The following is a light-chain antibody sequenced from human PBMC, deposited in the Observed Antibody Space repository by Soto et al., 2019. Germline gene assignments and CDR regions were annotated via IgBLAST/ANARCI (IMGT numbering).Light chain of an antibody. CDR3: STWDDSLNGWV. Sequence: QSVLTQPPSASGSPGQSVTISCTGTSSDVGGYDYVSWYQQHPGDAPKLMIYEVSKRPSGVPDRFSGSKSGNTASLTVSGLQAEDEANYYCSTWDDSLNGWVFGGGTKLTVL. J-gene: IGLJ3*02. CDR1: SSDVGGYDY. CDR2: EVS. V-gene: IGLV2-8*01.